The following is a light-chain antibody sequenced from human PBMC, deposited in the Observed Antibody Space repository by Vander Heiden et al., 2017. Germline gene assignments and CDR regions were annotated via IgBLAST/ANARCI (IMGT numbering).Light chain of an antibody. CDR2: EVS. CDR3: SSYTKSSTLVI. Sequence: QSALTQPASVSGSPGQSITISCTGTSSDGSSSDVGAYNFVSWYQQHPGKAPALMIYEVSKRPSGVSSRFSGSKSGNTASLTISGLQAEDEADYYCSSYTKSSTLVIFGGGTRVTVL. CDR1: SSDGSSSDVGAYNF. J-gene: IGLJ2*01. V-gene: IGLV2-14*01.